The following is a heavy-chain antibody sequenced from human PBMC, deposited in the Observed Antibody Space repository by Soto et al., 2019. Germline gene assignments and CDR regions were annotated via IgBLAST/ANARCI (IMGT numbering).Heavy chain of an antibody. V-gene: IGHV3-7*01. Sequence: GGSLRLSCAASGFTFSSYWMSRVRQAPGKGLEWVANIKQDGSEKYYVDSVKGRFTISRDNAKNSLYLQMNSLRAEDTAVYYCARAGSGSGRYGMDVWGQGTTVTVSS. CDR2: IKQDGSEK. CDR3: ARAGSGSGRYGMDV. D-gene: IGHD3-10*01. CDR1: GFTFSSYW. J-gene: IGHJ6*02.